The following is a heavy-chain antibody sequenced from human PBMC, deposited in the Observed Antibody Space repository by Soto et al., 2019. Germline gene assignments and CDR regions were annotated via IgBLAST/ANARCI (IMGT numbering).Heavy chain of an antibody. V-gene: IGHV5-51*01. CDR3: AITPGGGLYYFDY. CDR1: GYIFTSYW. CDR2: IYPGDSDT. D-gene: IGHD2-15*01. J-gene: IGHJ4*02. Sequence: AVEPLKISCKGSGYIFTSYWICCFLQMPGKGLEWMGIIYPGDSDTRYSPSFQGQVTISADKSISTAYLQWSSLKASDTAMYYCAITPGGGLYYFDYWGQGTLVTVSS.